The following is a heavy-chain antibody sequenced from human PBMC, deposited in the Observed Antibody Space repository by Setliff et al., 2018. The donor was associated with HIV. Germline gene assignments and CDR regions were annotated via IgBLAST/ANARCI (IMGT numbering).Heavy chain of an antibody. D-gene: IGHD2-15*01. CDR1: GGSISSSDW. Sequence: PSETLSLTCAVSGGSISSSDWWTWVRQPPGRGLEWIGEIHHSGRTNYNPSLKSRVTISVDQSENQFFLRLSSVTAADTAVYYCARSSYCSGGSCSTFAYWGQGTLVTVSS. J-gene: IGHJ4*02. CDR3: ARSSYCSGGSCSTFAY. V-gene: IGHV4-4*02. CDR2: IHHSGRT.